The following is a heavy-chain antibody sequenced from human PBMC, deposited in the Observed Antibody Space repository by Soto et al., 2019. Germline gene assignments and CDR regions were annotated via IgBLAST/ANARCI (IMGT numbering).Heavy chain of an antibody. CDR1: GFTFGSYA. CDR3: AKNLYRSGYVHPGVLSQAMTYFDY. CDR2: ISGSGGST. D-gene: IGHD5-12*01. J-gene: IGHJ4*02. V-gene: IGHV3-23*01. Sequence: GGSLRLSCAASGFTFGSYAMSWVRQAPGKGLEWVSAISGSGGSTYYADSVKGRFTISRDNSKNTLYLQMNSLRAEDTAVYYCAKNLYRSGYVHPGVLSQAMTYFDYWGQGTLVTVSS.